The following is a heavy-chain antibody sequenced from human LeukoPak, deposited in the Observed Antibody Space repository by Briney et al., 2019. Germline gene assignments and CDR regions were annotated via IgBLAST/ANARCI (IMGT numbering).Heavy chain of an antibody. Sequence: SETLSLTCTVSGGSISSSSYYWGWIRQPPGKGLEWIGSIYYSGSTYYNPSLKSRVTISVDTSKNQFSLKLSSVTAADTAVYYCARLSGRGYYMDVWGKGTTVTVSS. CDR1: GGSISSSSYY. D-gene: IGHD3-10*01. CDR2: IYYSGST. J-gene: IGHJ6*03. V-gene: IGHV4-39*01. CDR3: ARLSGRGYYMDV.